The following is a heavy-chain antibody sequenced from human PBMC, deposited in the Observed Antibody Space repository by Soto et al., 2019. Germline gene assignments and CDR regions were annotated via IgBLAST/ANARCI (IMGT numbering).Heavy chain of an antibody. Sequence: QPMSHTCTVADGSRSSGGYYRNKKSQHPGKGLEWIGYIYYSGSTYYNPSLKSRVTISVDTSKNQFSLKLSSVTAADTAVYYCAGTRRYDWEYGMDVWGQGTTVTVSS. CDR3: AGTRRYDWEYGMDV. CDR2: IYYSGST. V-gene: IGHV4-31*03. J-gene: IGHJ6*02. CDR1: DGSRSSGGYY. D-gene: IGHD1-20*01.